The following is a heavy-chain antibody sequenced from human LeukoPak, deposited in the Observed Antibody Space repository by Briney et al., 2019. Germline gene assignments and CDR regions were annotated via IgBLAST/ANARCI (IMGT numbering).Heavy chain of an antibody. Sequence: GGSLRLSCAASGFTFSGYWMSWVRQAPGKGLEWVSAISGSGGSTYYADSVKGRFTISRDNSKNTLYLQMNSLRAEDTAVYYCAKHTTVTTSYYYYYGMDVWGQGTTVTVSS. V-gene: IGHV3-23*01. CDR3: AKHTTVTTSYYYYYGMDV. CDR2: ISGSGGST. J-gene: IGHJ6*02. CDR1: GFTFSGYW. D-gene: IGHD4-17*01.